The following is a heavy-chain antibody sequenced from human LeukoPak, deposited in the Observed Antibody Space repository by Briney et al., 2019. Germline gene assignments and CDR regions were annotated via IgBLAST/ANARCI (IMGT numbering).Heavy chain of an antibody. Sequence: GESLKISCAASGFTFSSYSMNWVRQAPGKGLEWVSSISSSSSYIYYEDSVKGRFTISRDNAKNSLYLQMNSLRAEDTAVYYCARLGGYWGQGTLVTVSS. CDR1: GFTFSSYS. V-gene: IGHV3-21*01. J-gene: IGHJ4*02. CDR3: ARLGGY. CDR2: ISSSSSYI. D-gene: IGHD3-16*01.